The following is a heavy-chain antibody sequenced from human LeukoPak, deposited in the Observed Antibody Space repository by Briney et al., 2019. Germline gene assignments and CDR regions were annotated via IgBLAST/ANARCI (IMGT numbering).Heavy chain of an antibody. CDR1: GGSFSGYY. J-gene: IGHJ4*02. CDR3: ARDVVVAHRTGIDY. V-gene: IGHV4-34*01. CDR2: INHSGST. Sequence: PPETLSLTCAVYGGSFSGYYWSWIRQPPGKGLEWIGEINHSGSTNYNPSLKSRVTISVDTSKNQFSLKLSSVTAADTAVYYCARDVVVAHRTGIDYWGQGTLVTVSS. D-gene: IGHD2-15*01.